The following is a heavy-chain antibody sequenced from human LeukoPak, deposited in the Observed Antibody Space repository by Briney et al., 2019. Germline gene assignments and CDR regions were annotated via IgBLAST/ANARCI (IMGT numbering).Heavy chain of an antibody. CDR1: GFTFSSYS. Sequence: VGSLRLSCAASGFTFSSYSMNWVCQAPGKGLEWVSSISSSSSYIYYADSVKGRFTISRDNAKNSLYLQMNSLRAEDTAVYYCARAYAPNYYDSSGLGLAFDIWGQGTMVTVSS. J-gene: IGHJ3*02. CDR3: ARAYAPNYYDSSGLGLAFDI. CDR2: ISSSSSYI. V-gene: IGHV3-21*01. D-gene: IGHD3-22*01.